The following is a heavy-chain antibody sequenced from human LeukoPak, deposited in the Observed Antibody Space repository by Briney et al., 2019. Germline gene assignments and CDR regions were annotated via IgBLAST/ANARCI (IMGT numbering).Heavy chain of an antibody. CDR1: GFTFSSYG. D-gene: IGHD1-26*01. Sequence: GGSLRLSCAASGFTFSSYGMHWVRQAPGKGLEWVAVISYDGSNKYYADSVKGRFTISGDNSKNTLYLQMNSLRAEDTAVYYCAKDHRSGSYFSQDYGGQGTLVTVSS. CDR3: AKDHRSGSYFSQDY. V-gene: IGHV3-30*18. J-gene: IGHJ4*02. CDR2: ISYDGSNK.